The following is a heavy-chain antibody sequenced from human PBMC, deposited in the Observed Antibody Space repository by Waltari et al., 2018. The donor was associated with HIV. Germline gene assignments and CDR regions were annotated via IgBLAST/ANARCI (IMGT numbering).Heavy chain of an antibody. V-gene: IGHV3-33*01. J-gene: IGHJ4*02. Sequence: QVQLVESGGGVVQPGRSLRLSCAASGFTFSSYGMHWVRQAPGTGLGWVAVIWYDGSNKYYADSVKGRFTISRDNSKNTLYLQMNSLRAEDTAVYYCARDALGYYYDSSGYYGLFDYWGQGTLVTVSS. CDR1: GFTFSSYG. CDR2: IWYDGSNK. D-gene: IGHD3-22*01. CDR3: ARDALGYYYDSSGYYGLFDY.